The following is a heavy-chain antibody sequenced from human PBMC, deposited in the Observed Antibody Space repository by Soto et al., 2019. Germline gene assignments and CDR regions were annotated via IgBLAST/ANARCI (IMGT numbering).Heavy chain of an antibody. Sequence: ASVKVSCKASGYTFTSYGISWVRQAPGQGLEWMGWISAYNGNTNYAQKLRGRVTMTTDTSTSTAYMELRSLRSDDTAVYYCARMRVPAAICWFDPWGQGTLVTVSS. CDR3: ARMRVPAAICWFDP. CDR2: ISAYNGNT. V-gene: IGHV1-18*01. D-gene: IGHD2-2*01. CDR1: GYTFTSYG. J-gene: IGHJ5*02.